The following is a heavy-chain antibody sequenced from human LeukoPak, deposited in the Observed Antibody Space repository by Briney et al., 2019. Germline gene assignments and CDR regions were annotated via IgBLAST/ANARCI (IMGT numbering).Heavy chain of an antibody. CDR3: VSADIWGNYRTDS. Sequence: GGSLRLSCAASGFNIRSHGMHWVRQAPGEGLEWLAVIWCNGNTKYYADSVKGRFTVSRDDSQNTLHLQMDSLRAEDTAVYYCVSADIWGNYRTDSWGHGALVVVSS. CDR2: IWCNGNTK. CDR1: GFNIRSHG. V-gene: IGHV3-33*01. D-gene: IGHD3-16*02. J-gene: IGHJ5*01.